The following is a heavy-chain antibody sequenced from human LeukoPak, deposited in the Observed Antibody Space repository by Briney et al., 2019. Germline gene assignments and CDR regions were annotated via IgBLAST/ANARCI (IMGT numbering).Heavy chain of an antibody. Sequence: SETLSLTCTVSGGSTCGYSRSWIRQPPGKGLERIGYIYYNGNTNYTTSPKGRVTISVDTSKNQFSLNLNSVTAADTAVYYCARPQGSGTYLGQWGLGTLVAVSS. D-gene: IGHD1-26*01. CDR3: ARPQGSGTYLGQ. J-gene: IGHJ4*02. CDR1: GGSTCGYS. V-gene: IGHV4-59*01. CDR2: IYYNGNT.